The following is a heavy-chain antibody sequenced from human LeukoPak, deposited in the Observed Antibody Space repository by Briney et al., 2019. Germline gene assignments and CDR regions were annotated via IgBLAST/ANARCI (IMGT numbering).Heavy chain of an antibody. J-gene: IGHJ4*02. CDR3: ARGTYSSSWLHFDY. D-gene: IGHD6-13*01. Sequence: SETLSLTCTVSGGSISSYYWSWIRQPPGKGLEWIGYIYNSGSTNYNPSLKSRVTISVDSSKNQFPLKLSSVTAADTAVYFCARGTYSSSWLHFDYWGQGTLVTVSS. V-gene: IGHV4-59*01. CDR2: IYNSGST. CDR1: GGSISSYY.